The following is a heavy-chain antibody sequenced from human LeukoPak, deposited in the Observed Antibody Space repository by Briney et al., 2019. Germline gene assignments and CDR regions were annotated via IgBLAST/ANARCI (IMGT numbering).Heavy chain of an antibody. V-gene: IGHV4-39*07. CDR1: GGSIISTSYY. Sequence: KPSETLSLTCSVSGGSIISTSYYWGWVRQPPGKGLEWIGSIYYSGTTYYNPSLKSRVTISVDTSKNQFSLKLSSVTAADTAVYYCARSGSGSRWRVYYYYYMDVWGKGTTVTVSS. CDR2: IYYSGTT. CDR3: ARSGSGSRWRVYYYYYMDV. J-gene: IGHJ6*03. D-gene: IGHD1-26*01.